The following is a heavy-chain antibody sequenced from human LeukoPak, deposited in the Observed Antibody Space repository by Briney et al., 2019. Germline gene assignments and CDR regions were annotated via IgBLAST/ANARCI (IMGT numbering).Heavy chain of an antibody. CDR2: INHLGTT. V-gene: IGHV4-34*01. J-gene: IGHJ2*01. CDR1: GGSFSGYY. Sequence: SETLSLTCAVYGGSFSGYYWTWIRQPPGKGLEWIGEINHLGTTNYNPSLKSRVTISVDTFKNQVSLKLTSVTAADTAVYYCARPMVRGTPHKYWYFDLWGRGTLVTVSP. D-gene: IGHD3-10*01. CDR3: ARPMVRGTPHKYWYFDL.